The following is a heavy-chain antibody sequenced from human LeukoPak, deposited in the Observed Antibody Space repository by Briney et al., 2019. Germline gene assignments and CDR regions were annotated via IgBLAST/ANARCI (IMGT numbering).Heavy chain of an antibody. D-gene: IGHD3-10*01. V-gene: IGHV3-7*01. CDR2: IKQDGSER. J-gene: IGHJ4*02. CDR3: ARAGSHWHYVY. CDR1: GFTFSESW. Sequence: GGSLRLSCVVSGFTFSESWMSWVRQSPTKGLEWVANIKQDGSERYYVDSVKGRFTISRDNAKNSLSLQMNNLRVEDTAVYYCARAGSHWHYVYWGQGTVVTVSS.